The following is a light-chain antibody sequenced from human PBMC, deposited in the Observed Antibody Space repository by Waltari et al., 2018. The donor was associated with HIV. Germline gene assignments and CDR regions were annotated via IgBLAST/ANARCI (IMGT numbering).Light chain of an antibody. V-gene: IGLV1-47*01. CDR1: NSNIGSNH. Sequence: SVLAQPPSVSGTPGQGVTISCSGSNSNIGSNHVYWYRQLPGPAPPLLIHNNTHRPSGGPDRFSGSKSGTSASLAISGLRSEDEADYYCAAWDDSLSAVVFGGGTKLTVL. CDR2: NNT. J-gene: IGLJ2*01. CDR3: AAWDDSLSAVV.